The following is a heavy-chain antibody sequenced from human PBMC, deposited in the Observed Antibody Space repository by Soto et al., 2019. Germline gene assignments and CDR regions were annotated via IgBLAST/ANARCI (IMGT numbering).Heavy chain of an antibody. V-gene: IGHV3-7*02. Sequence: EVHLVESGGGLVQPGGSLRLSCAASGFTFTSYWMTWVRQAPGKGLEWVANIKQDGGEKYYLDSVKGRFTISRDSAKNSLYLQMDSLRAEDTAVYYCASARSPTYCFYALNAWGKGTTVTVSS. CDR2: IKQDGGEK. J-gene: IGHJ6*04. CDR3: ASARSPTYCFYALNA. CDR1: GFTFTSYW. D-gene: IGHD1-26*01.